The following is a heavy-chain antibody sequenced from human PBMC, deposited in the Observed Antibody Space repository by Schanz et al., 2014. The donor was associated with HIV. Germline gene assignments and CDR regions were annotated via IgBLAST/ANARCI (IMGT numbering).Heavy chain of an antibody. CDR1: GYTFTSYG. CDR3: AREKTTLNWFDP. V-gene: IGHV1-69*06. Sequence: QVQLVQSGAEVKKPGASVKVSCKASGYTFTSYGINWVRQAPGQGLEWMGGIIPVFGTPKYAQKFQDRVTITADKSTKTVYMELGSLRSDDTAVYYCAREKTTLNWFDPWGQGTLVTVSS. J-gene: IGHJ5*02. CDR2: IIPVFGTP.